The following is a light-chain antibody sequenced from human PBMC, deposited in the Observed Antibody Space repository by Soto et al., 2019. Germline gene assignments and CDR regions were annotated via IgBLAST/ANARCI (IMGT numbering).Light chain of an antibody. CDR2: DVS. CDR1: SSDIGGYNY. Sequence: QSVLTQPASMSGSPGQSVTISCAGTSSDIGGYNYVSWYQHHPGTAPKLIIYDVSSRPSGVSHRFSASKSGNTASLTISGLQAEHEADYYCSSFSVASPLFGTGTKVTVL. J-gene: IGLJ1*01. CDR3: SSFSVASPL. V-gene: IGLV2-14*01.